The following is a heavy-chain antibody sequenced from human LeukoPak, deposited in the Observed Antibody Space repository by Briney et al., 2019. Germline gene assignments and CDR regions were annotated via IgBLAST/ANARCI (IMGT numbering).Heavy chain of an antibody. D-gene: IGHD2-2*02. CDR3: ATVNSRYHQLLYEPLVVFDP. Sequence: ASVKLSCKVSGYTLTELSMHWVRQAPGKRLEWMGGFDPEDGETIYAQKFQGRVTMTEDTSTDTAYMELSSLRSEDTAVYYCATVNSRYHQLLYEPLVVFDPWGQGTLVTVSS. V-gene: IGHV1-24*01. J-gene: IGHJ5*02. CDR2: FDPEDGET. CDR1: GYTLTELS.